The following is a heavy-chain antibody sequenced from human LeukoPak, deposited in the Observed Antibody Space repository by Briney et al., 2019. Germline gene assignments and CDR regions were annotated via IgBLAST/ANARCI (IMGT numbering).Heavy chain of an antibody. Sequence: SETLSLTCTVSGGSISSGSYYWSWIRQPAGKGLEWIGRIYTSGSTNYNPSLKSRVTISVDTSKNQFSLKLSSVTAADTAVYYCARTYYDILTGYLADYWGQGTLVTVSS. CDR1: GGSISSGSYY. J-gene: IGHJ4*02. CDR2: IYTSGST. CDR3: ARTYYDILTGYLADY. V-gene: IGHV4-61*02. D-gene: IGHD3-9*01.